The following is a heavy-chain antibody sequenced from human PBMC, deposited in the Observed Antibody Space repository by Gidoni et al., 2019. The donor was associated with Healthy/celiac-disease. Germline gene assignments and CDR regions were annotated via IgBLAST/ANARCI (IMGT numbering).Heavy chain of an antibody. CDR3: ARGRYSSGWYAPPDY. CDR2: IGTAGDT. Sequence: EVQLVESGGGLVQPGGSLRLSCAASGFTFRSYDMHLVRQATGKGLEWVSAIGTAGDTYYPGSVKGRFTISRENAKNSLYLKMDSLRAGDTAVYYCARGRYSSGWYAPPDYWGQGTLVTVSS. D-gene: IGHD6-19*01. CDR1: GFTFRSYD. J-gene: IGHJ4*02. V-gene: IGHV3-13*04.